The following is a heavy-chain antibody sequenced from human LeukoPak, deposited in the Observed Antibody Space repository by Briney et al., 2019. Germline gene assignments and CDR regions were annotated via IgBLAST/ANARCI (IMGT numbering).Heavy chain of an antibody. Sequence: PGGSLRLSCAASGFTFSGSAMHWVRQASGKGLEWVGRIRSKANSYATAYAASVKGRFTISRDDSKNTAYLQMNSLKTEDTAVYYCTTESYDFWSGVDYWGQGTLVTVSS. CDR1: GFTFSGSA. CDR2: IRSKANSYAT. J-gene: IGHJ4*02. CDR3: TTESYDFWSGVDY. D-gene: IGHD3-3*01. V-gene: IGHV3-73*01.